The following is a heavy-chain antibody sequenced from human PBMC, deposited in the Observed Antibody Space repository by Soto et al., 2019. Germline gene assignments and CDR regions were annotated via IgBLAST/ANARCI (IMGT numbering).Heavy chain of an antibody. J-gene: IGHJ6*02. V-gene: IGHV4-34*01. D-gene: IGHD4-17*01. Sequence: ETLSLTCAVYGGSFSGYYWSWIRQPPGKGLEWIGEINHSGSTNYNPSLKSRVTISVDTSKNQFSLKLSSVTAADTAVYYCARGKTTSPYYYYYYGMDVWGQGTTVTVSS. CDR1: GGSFSGYY. CDR2: INHSGST. CDR3: ARGKTTSPYYYYYYGMDV.